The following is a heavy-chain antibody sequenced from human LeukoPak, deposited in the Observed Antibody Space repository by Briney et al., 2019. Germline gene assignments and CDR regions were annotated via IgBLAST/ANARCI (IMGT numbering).Heavy chain of an antibody. CDR1: GLMFHEHW. CDR2: ISDSGGST. V-gene: IGHV3-23*01. Sequence: GGSLRLSCVTSGLMFHEHWILWVRQAPGKGLEWVSGISDSGGSTFYADSVKGRFTISRDNSKNILYLQMNSLRADDTAVYYCAKVSESNYDILTGYYTPYYFDYWGQGTLVTVSS. D-gene: IGHD3-9*01. CDR3: AKVSESNYDILTGYYTPYYFDY. J-gene: IGHJ4*02.